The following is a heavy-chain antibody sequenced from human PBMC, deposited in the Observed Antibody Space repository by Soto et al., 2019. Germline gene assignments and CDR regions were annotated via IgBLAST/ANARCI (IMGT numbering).Heavy chain of an antibody. Sequence: QVQLVQSGAEVMKPGASVKVSCKASGYTFARYGISWVRQAPGQWLELMGWISTYNSNTNYARKFQGRGSLTTDTPTNKAYMELRSLTPDDTALYYCAREGFCSSGSCALYSHDYFGMDVWGRGTTVTVSS. CDR2: ISTYNSNT. J-gene: IGHJ6*02. CDR1: GYTFARYG. V-gene: IGHV1-18*01. CDR3: AREGFCSSGSCALYSHDYFGMDV. D-gene: IGHD2-15*01.